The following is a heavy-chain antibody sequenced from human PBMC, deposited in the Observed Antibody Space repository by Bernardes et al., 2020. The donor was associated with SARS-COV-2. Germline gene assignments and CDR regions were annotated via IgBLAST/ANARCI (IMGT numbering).Heavy chain of an antibody. CDR1: GFTFDDYA. D-gene: IGHD3-10*01. J-gene: IGHJ6*02. V-gene: IGHV3-43*02. Sequence: GGSLRLSCVASGFTFDDYAMHWVRQAPGKGLEWISLISGDVTTSFYADSVKGRFTISRDNSKNSLYLQMNNLRTDDTALYYCAKDKRFLARGVITDYYYYYGLDVWGQGTTVTVSS. CDR3: AKDKRFLARGVITDYYYYYGLDV. CDR2: ISGDVTTS.